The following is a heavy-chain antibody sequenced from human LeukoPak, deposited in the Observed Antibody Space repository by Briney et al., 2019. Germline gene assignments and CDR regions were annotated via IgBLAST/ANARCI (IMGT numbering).Heavy chain of an antibody. CDR3: ATLTAMVKIFDY. J-gene: IGHJ4*02. CDR1: GFTFSSYA. CDR2: ISGSGGST. D-gene: IGHD5-18*01. Sequence: PGGSLRLSCAASGFTFSSYAMSWVRQAPGKGLEWVSAISGSGGSTYYADSVKGRFTISRDNSKNTLYLQMNSLRAEDTAVYYCATLTAMVKIFDYWGQGTLVTVSS. V-gene: IGHV3-23*01.